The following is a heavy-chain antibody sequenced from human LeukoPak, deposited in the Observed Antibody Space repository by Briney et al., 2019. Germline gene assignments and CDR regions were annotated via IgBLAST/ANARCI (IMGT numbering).Heavy chain of an antibody. J-gene: IGHJ4*02. CDR1: GYTFTSYG. CDR3: ARGDGYSYGYYFDY. CDR2: ISAYNGNT. Sequence: GASVKVSCKASGYTFTSYGVSWVRQAPGQGLEWMGWISAYNGNTNYAQRLQGRVTMTADTSTSTAYMELRSLRSGDTAVYYCARGDGYSYGYYFDYWGQGTLVTVSS. V-gene: IGHV1-18*01. D-gene: IGHD5-18*01.